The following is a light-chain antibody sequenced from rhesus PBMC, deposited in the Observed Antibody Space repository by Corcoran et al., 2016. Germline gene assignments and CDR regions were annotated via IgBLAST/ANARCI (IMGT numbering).Light chain of an antibody. J-gene: IGLJ1*01. CDR3: SSYGRSYIYM. CDR2: DAS. V-gene: IGLV2-13*03. CDR1: SSDIGGFKR. Sequence: QAAPTQSPSVSGSPGQSVTISCTGTSSDIGGFKRVSWYQHHPGKAPKLMIYDASKRPSGISDRFYGSKSANTASLTISGLRAEDEADYYCSSYGRSYIYMFGGGTRLTVL.